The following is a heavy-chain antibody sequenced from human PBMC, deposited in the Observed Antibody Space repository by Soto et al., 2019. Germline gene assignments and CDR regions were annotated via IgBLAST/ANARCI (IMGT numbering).Heavy chain of an antibody. CDR1: GGSISVYY. V-gene: IGHV4-59*01. CDR3: ARGVGSSPPRY. CDR2: IYDSGSP. D-gene: IGHD1-26*01. Sequence: SETLSLTCTISGGSISVYYWSWIRQPPGQALEWIGYIYDSGSPYYNPSLRSRVIIPADTSKNQISLKLTSATASDTAVYYCARGVGSSPPRYWGRGTLVTVSS. J-gene: IGHJ4*02.